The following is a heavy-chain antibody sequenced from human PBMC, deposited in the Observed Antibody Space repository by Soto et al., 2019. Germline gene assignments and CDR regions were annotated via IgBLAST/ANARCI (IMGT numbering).Heavy chain of an antibody. CDR1: GLTFSRSG. J-gene: IGHJ4*02. V-gene: IGHV3-30*03. CDR2: ISYDGTNT. Sequence: QVQLVESGGGVVQPGRSLRLSCAASGLTFSRSGMHWVRQAPGKGLEWVALISYDGTNTYYTVSVKGRFTISRDNSKNTLYLQMNSLRPEYSAVYYCAGTYYDFWSGYYHLHYWGQGTLVTVSS. CDR3: AGTYYDFWSGYYHLHY. D-gene: IGHD3-3*01.